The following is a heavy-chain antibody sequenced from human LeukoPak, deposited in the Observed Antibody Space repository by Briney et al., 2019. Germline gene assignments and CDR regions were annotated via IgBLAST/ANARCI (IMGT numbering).Heavy chain of an antibody. CDR3: ARDGIAAAGTVKFDY. CDR1: GSTFSDYY. D-gene: IGHD6-13*01. J-gene: IGHJ4*02. Sequence: GGSLRLSCAASGSTFSDYYMSWIRQAPGKGLEWVSYISSSGSTIYYADSVKGRFTISRDNAKNSLYLQMNSLRTEDTAVYYCARDGIAAAGTVKFDYWGQGALVTVSS. V-gene: IGHV3-11*04. CDR2: ISSSGSTI.